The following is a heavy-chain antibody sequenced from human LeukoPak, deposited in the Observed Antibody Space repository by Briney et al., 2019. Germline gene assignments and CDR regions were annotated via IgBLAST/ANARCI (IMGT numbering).Heavy chain of an antibody. D-gene: IGHD1-26*01. CDR2: IIPILGIA. CDR3: ARDTRSGSYFDY. V-gene: IGHV1-69*04. Sequence: SVKVSCTASGGTFSSYAISWVRQAPGQGLEWMGRIIPILGIANYAQKFQGRVTITADKSTSTAYMELSSLRSEDTAVYYCARDTRSGSYFDYWGQGTLVTVSS. CDR1: GGTFSSYA. J-gene: IGHJ4*02.